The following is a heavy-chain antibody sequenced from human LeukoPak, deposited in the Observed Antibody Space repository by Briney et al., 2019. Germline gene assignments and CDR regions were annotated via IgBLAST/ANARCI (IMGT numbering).Heavy chain of an antibody. D-gene: IGHD6-19*01. V-gene: IGHV3-74*01. Sequence: QPGGSLRLSCAASGFIFSSYWMHWVRQAPGKGLVWVSRIKSDGTTTSYADSVKGRFTISRDNAKNTLYLQMNSLRAEDTAVYYCARVGAVAGAFDIWGQGTMVTVSS. CDR2: IKSDGTTT. CDR1: GFIFSSYW. J-gene: IGHJ3*02. CDR3: ARVGAVAGAFDI.